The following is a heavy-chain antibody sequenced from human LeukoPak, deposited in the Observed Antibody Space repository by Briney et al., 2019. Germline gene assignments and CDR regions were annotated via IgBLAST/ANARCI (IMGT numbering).Heavy chain of an antibody. V-gene: IGHV3-33*01. J-gene: IGHJ4*02. D-gene: IGHD6-13*01. Sequence: GGSLRLSCAASGFTFSSYGMHWVRQAPGKGLEWVAVIWYDGSNKYYADSVKGRFTISRDNSKNTLYLQMYSLRAEDTAVYYCARDSSSWYFENIGGGDYWGQGTLVTVSS. CDR1: GFTFSSYG. CDR3: ARDSSSWYFENIGGGDY. CDR2: IWYDGSNK.